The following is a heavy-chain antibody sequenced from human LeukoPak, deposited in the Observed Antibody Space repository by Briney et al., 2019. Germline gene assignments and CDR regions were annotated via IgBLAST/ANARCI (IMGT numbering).Heavy chain of an antibody. CDR3: ATAYQLHWFDP. J-gene: IGHJ5*02. CDR2: INQDGSEK. Sequence: GGSLRLSCAASGFTFSSYWMTWVRQAPGKGLEWVANINQDGSEKYYMDSVKGRFAISRDNAKNSLYVQMNSLRAEATAVYYCATAYQLHWFDPWGQGTLVTVSS. CDR1: GFTFSSYW. V-gene: IGHV3-7*03. D-gene: IGHD2-2*01.